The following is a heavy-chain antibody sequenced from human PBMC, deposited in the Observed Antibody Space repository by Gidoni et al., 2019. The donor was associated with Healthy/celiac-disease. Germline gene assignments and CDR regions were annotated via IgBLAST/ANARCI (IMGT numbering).Heavy chain of an antibody. CDR2: IYYSGRT. CDR1: GGSISSGGYY. CDR3: ARESGYYYDSSGSVVAFDI. J-gene: IGHJ3*02. V-gene: IGHV4-31*03. Sequence: QVQLQESGPGLVKPSQTLSLTCTVSGGSISSGGYYWSWIRQHPGKGLEWIGYIYYSGRTYYNPALKSRVTISVDTSKNQFSLKLSSGTAADTAVYYCARESGYYYDSSGSVVAFDIWGQGTMVTVSS. D-gene: IGHD3-22*01.